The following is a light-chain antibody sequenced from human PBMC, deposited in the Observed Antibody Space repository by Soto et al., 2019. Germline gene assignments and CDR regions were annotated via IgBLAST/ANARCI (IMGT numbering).Light chain of an antibody. CDR1: QNIRRN. V-gene: IGKV3-15*01. J-gene: IGKJ4*01. CDR2: QAS. CDR3: QQYEKWPPVT. Sequence: IVMTQSPATLSVSPGERGTLSCRASQNIRRNLAWYQQKPGQAPRLLIYQASTRATGIPARFTGGGSGTEFTLTISSLQSEDFALYYCQQYEKWPPVTFGGGTRVEIK.